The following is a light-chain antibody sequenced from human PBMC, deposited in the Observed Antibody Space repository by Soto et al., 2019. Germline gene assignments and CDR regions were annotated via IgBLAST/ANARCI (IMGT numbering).Light chain of an antibody. CDR2: KAS. J-gene: IGKJ4*01. CDR1: QSISDW. V-gene: IGKV1-5*03. Sequence: DIKMTQSPSTLSASVGDRVTITCRASQSISDWLAWYQEKPGKAPNLLIYKASSLESGVPSRFSGSGSGTEFTLTINSLQPDDFATYYCQQYHSYPLTFGGGTKVEIE. CDR3: QQYHSYPLT.